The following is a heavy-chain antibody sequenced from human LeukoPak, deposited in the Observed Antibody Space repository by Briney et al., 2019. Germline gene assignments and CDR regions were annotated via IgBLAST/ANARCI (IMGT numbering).Heavy chain of an antibody. CDR2: ISSSSSTI. J-gene: IGHJ4*02. CDR3: AKDPTSDY. Sequence: GGSLRLSCAASGFTFSSYSMNWVRQAPGKGLEWVSYISSSSSTIYYADSVKGRFTISRDNAKNSLYLQMNSLRAEDTAVYYCAKDPTSDYWGQGTLVTVSS. CDR1: GFTFSSYS. V-gene: IGHV3-48*01.